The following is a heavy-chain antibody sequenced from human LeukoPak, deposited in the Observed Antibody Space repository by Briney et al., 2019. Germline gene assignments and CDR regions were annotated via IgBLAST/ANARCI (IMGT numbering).Heavy chain of an antibody. V-gene: IGHV1-24*01. D-gene: IGHD6-19*01. CDR3: ATSIAVAGFRFDY. J-gene: IGHJ4*02. CDR2: FDPEDGET. CDR1: GYTLTELS. Sequence: ASVKVSCKVSGYTLTELSMHWVRQAPGKGLEWMGGFDPEDGETIYAQKFQGRVTMTEDTSTDTAYMGLSSLRSEDTAVYYCATSIAVAGFRFDYWGQGTLVTVSS.